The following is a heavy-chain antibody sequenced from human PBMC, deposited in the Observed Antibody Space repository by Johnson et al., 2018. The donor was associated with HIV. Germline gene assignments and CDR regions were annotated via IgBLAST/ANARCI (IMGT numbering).Heavy chain of an antibody. D-gene: IGHD5-24*01. CDR1: GFTFSSYA. CDR2: IYRGGAT. Sequence: VQLVESGGGVVQPGRSLRLSCAASGFTFSSYAMHWVRQAPGKALEWVSVIYRGGATYYAASVQGRFTISRDNSKNTLYLQMNSLRAEDTAVYYCATREKPHLAFDIWGQGTMVTVSS. J-gene: IGHJ3*02. V-gene: IGHV3-NL1*01. CDR3: ATREKPHLAFDI.